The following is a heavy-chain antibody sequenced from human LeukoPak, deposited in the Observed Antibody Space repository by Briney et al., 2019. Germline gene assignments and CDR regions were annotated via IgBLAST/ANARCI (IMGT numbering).Heavy chain of an antibody. CDR2: INWNGVTI. V-gene: IGHV3-20*04. D-gene: IGHD2-2*01. CDR3: ARTGLGHCSTTSCYAGYYYYYTDV. J-gene: IGHJ6*03. Sequence: PGGSLRLSCAASGFTFSSYAMSWVRQAPGKGLEWVSGINWNGVTIGYADSVKGRFTISRDNAKNSLYLQMNSLRAEDTAFYYCARTGLGHCSTTSCYAGYYYYYTDVWGKGTTVTVSS. CDR1: GFTFSSYA.